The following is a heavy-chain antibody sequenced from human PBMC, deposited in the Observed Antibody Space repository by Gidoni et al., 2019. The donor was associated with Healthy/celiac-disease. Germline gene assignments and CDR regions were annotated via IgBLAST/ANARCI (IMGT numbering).Heavy chain of an antibody. CDR2: ISGSGGSK. J-gene: IGHJ4*02. CDR1: GFPFISYA. D-gene: IGHD3-16*01. Sequence: EVQLLESGGGLVQPGGSLRLSCAASGFPFISYAMRWVRQAPGKGLDWVSAISGSGGSKYDEESVKGRFTIARDNSKNTLYLQMNSLRAEDTAVYYCAKDRNYEYVWGSEDYWGQGTLVTVAA. V-gene: IGHV3-23*01. CDR3: AKDRNYEYVWGSEDY.